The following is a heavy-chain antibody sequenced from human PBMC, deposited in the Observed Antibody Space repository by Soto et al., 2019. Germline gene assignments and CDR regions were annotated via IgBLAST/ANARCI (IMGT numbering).Heavy chain of an antibody. D-gene: IGHD1-26*01. J-gene: IGHJ5*02. CDR2: ISATDVAT. CDR3: VKDVYSGSSGQFDL. V-gene: IGHV3-23*01. CDR1: GFSFSSYA. Sequence: EVQLLESGGGLVQPGGSLRLSCAASGFSFSSYAMGWVRQAPGKGLEWVSIISATDVATYYADSVKGHFIIARDDSRRPLFLQINSLRAEDTAVYHCVKDVYSGSSGQFDLWGQGTLVTFSS.